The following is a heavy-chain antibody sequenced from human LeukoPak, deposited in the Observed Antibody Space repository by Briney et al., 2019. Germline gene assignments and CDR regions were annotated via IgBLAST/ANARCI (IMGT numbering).Heavy chain of an antibody. CDR3: AKLTGRYSYGSGSYYPFDY. V-gene: IGHV3-30*02. Sequence: PGGSLRLSWAASGFTFSSYGMHWVRQAPGKGLEWVGFIRYGGSNKYYAAFVKGRFTISSDNSKNTLYLQMHSLRAEDTAVYYCAKLTGRYSYGSGSYYPFDYWGQGTLVTVSS. CDR1: GFTFSSYG. CDR2: IRYGGSNK. D-gene: IGHD3-10*01. J-gene: IGHJ4*02.